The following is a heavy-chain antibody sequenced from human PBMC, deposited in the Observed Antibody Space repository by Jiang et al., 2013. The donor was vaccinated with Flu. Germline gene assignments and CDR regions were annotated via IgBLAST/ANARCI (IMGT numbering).Heavy chain of an antibody. V-gene: IGHV5-51*01. D-gene: IGHD3-3*01. Sequence: GAEVKKPGESLKISCKCSGYNFTTYWIGWVRQMPGKGLELMGLIYPGDSYTRYSPSFQGQVTISVDMPIKTAYLQWSSLRASDSAMYYCATSAGVFGVHWGRGTLVIVSS. CDR1: GYNFTTYW. CDR2: IYPGDSYT. CDR3: ATSAGVFGVH. J-gene: IGHJ4*02.